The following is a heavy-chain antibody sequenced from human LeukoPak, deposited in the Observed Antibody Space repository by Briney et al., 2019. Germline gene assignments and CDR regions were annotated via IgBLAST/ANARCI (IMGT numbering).Heavy chain of an antibody. J-gene: IGHJ4*02. V-gene: IGHV3-74*01. CDR1: GFTFSSYW. D-gene: IGHD3-9*01. CDR2: INTDGSST. CDR3: AKDRDYDILGAGFDY. Sequence: GGSLRPSCAASGFTFSSYWMHWVRQAPGKGLVWVSRINTDGSSTNYADSVKGRFTISRDNAKNSLYLQMNSLRAEDTALYYCAKDRDYDILGAGFDYWGQGTLVTVSS.